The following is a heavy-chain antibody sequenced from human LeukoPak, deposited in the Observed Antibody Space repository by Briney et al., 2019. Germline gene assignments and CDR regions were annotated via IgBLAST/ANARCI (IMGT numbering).Heavy chain of an antibody. D-gene: IGHD3-9*01. J-gene: IGHJ3*02. CDR2: ISADDGNT. V-gene: IGHV1-18*01. Sequence: GASVKVSCKASGYTFTRYGISWVRQAPGQGLEWMGWISADDGNTNYAQKLQGRVTMTTDTSTSTAYMELRSLRFDDTAVYYCATGSAIYDILTGYTRLDAFDIWGQGTMVTVSS. CDR1: GYTFTRYG. CDR3: ATGSAIYDILTGYTRLDAFDI.